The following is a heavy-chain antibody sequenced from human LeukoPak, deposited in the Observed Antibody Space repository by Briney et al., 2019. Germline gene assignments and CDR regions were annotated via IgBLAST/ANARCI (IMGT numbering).Heavy chain of an antibody. D-gene: IGHD3-9*01. Sequence: PGGSLRLSCAASGFTFSSYWMHWVRQAPGKGLVWVSRLSPDGGTTDYSDSVRGRFTISRDNARDTLYLQMNSLRADDTAVYYCAKDLGHYDILTGYRHDAFDIWGQGTMVTVSS. J-gene: IGHJ3*02. CDR3: AKDLGHYDILTGYRHDAFDI. V-gene: IGHV3-74*01. CDR1: GFTFSSYW. CDR2: LSPDGGTT.